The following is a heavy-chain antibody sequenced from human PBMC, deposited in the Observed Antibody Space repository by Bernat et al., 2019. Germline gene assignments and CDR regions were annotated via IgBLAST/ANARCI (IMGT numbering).Heavy chain of an antibody. CDR1: GFTFSGSA. J-gene: IGHJ4*02. D-gene: IGHD1-1*01. Sequence: EVQLVESGGGLVQPGGSLKLSCAASGFTFSGSAMHWVRQASGKGLEWVGRSRSKANSYATAYAASVKGRFTISRDDSKNTAYLQMNSLKTEDTAVYYCTTPTATLDYWGQGTLVTVSS. CDR2: SRSKANSYAT. V-gene: IGHV3-73*01. CDR3: TTPTATLDY.